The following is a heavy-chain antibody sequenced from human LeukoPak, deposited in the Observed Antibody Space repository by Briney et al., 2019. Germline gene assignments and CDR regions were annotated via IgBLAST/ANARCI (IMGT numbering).Heavy chain of an antibody. Sequence: ASVKVSCKASGYTFTSYGISWVRQAPGQGLEWMGWISAYNGNTNYAQKLQGRVTMTTDTSTSTAYMELRSLRSDDTAVYYCARVVVAGWFEYYMDVWGKGTTVTVSS. CDR1: GYTFTSYG. V-gene: IGHV1-18*01. CDR3: ARVVVAGWFEYYMDV. D-gene: IGHD2-15*01. J-gene: IGHJ6*03. CDR2: ISAYNGNT.